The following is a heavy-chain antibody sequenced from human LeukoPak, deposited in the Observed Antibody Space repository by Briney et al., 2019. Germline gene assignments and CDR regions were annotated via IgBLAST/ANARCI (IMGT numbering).Heavy chain of an antibody. Sequence: SETLSLTCTVSGYSISSGYLWGWIRQPPGKGLEWIGSIDGSGSSYYNPSLKSRVTISVDTSKNHFSLKLSSVTAADTAVYYCARDFRGGYDFWSGYYTPYYFDYWGQGTLVTVS. D-gene: IGHD3-3*01. CDR2: IDGSGSS. J-gene: IGHJ4*02. V-gene: IGHV4-38-2*02. CDR1: GYSISSGYL. CDR3: ARDFRGGYDFWSGYYTPYYFDY.